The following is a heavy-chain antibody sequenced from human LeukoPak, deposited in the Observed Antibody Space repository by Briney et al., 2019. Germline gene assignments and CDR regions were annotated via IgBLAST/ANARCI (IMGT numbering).Heavy chain of an antibody. CDR1: GDSFSSHY. CDR3: ARDLVTVTKGFDI. Sequence: SETLSLACAVSGDSFSSHYWTWIRQPPGKGLEWIGYISYIGSTNYNPSLKSRVTISIDTSKNQFSLKLSSVTAADTAVYYCARDLVTVTKGFDIWGQGTMVSVSS. D-gene: IGHD4-17*01. CDR2: ISYIGST. J-gene: IGHJ3*02. V-gene: IGHV4-59*11.